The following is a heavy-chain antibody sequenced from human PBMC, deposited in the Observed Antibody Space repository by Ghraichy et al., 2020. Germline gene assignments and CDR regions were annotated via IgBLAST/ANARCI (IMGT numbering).Heavy chain of an antibody. D-gene: IGHD3-22*01. CDR2: INPSGGST. Sequence: ASVKVSCKASGYTFTSYYMHWVRQAPGQGLEWMGIINPSGGSTSYAQKFQGRVTMTRDTSTSTVYMELSSLRSEDTAVYYCARDFALYDSSGYYYIWGQGTLVTVSS. CDR1: GYTFTSYY. J-gene: IGHJ4*02. V-gene: IGHV1-46*01. CDR3: ARDFALYDSSGYYYI.